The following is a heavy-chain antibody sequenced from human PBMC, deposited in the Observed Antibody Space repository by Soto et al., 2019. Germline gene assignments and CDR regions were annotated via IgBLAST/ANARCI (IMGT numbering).Heavy chain of an antibody. CDR2: ISYDGNNK. D-gene: IGHD1-26*01. CDR1: GFTFSNYA. V-gene: IGHV3-30-3*01. CDR3: ARDLSLSLYTGSYPAIYGMDV. J-gene: IGHJ6*02. Sequence: GGSLRLSCAASGFTFSNYALHWVRQAPGKGLQWVALISYDGNNKHYADSVEGRFTISRDNSKNTLSLQMDSLRAEDTAVYYCARDLSLSLYTGSYPAIYGMDVWGQGTTVTVSS.